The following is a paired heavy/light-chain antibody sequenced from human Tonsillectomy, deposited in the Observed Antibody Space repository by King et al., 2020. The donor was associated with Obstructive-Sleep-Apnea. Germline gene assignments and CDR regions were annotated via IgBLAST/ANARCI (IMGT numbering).Heavy chain of an antibody. Sequence: EVQLVESGGVVVQPGGSLRLSCAASGFTFDDYTMIWVRQAPGKGLEWVSLISWDGGSTYYADSMKGRFTISRDNSKNSLYLQMNSLRTEDTALYYCAKGGREGSGYYYYFDYWGQGTLVTVSS. V-gene: IGHV3-43*01. CDR1: GFTFDDYT. J-gene: IGHJ4*02. CDR3: AKGGREGSGYYYYFDY. CDR2: ISWDGGST. D-gene: IGHD3-22*01.
Light chain of an antibody. CDR1: NIGSKS. V-gene: IGLV3-21*01. CDR3: QVWDSSSDPLV. Sequence: SYVLTQPPSVSVAPGKTARITCGGNNIGSKSVHWYQQKPGQAPVLVISYDYDRPSGIPERFSGSNSGNTATLTISRVEAGDEADYYCQVWDSSSDPLVFGGGTKLTVL. J-gene: IGLJ3*02. CDR2: YDY.